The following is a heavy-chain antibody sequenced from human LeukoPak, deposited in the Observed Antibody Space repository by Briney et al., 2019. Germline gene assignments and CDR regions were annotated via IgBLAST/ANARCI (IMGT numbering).Heavy chain of an antibody. D-gene: IGHD2-15*01. J-gene: IGHJ4*02. CDR2: IFYSGST. CDR1: GDSISSYY. Sequence: PSETLSLTCTVSGDSISSYYWSWIRQPPGKGLEWIGYIFYSGSTNYNPSLKSRVTISVDTSKNQFSLRLSSVTAADTAVYYCAGSHYCGGCYSNFDFWGQGTLVTVSS. V-gene: IGHV4-59*01. CDR3: AGSHYCGGCYSNFDF.